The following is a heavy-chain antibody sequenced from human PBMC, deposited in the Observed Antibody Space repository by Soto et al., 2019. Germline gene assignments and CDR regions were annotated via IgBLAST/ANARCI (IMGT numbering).Heavy chain of an antibody. Sequence: GESLKSSCKGSGYSFNNYWIGWVRQMPGKGLEWMGIIYPGDSDTRYSPSFQGQVTISADKSVSTAYLQWSSLKASDTAMYYCARSHPYYDFWSGYSRYGMAVWGQETTVPVSS. CDR2: IYPGDSDT. V-gene: IGHV5-51*01. CDR1: GYSFNNYW. D-gene: IGHD3-3*01. J-gene: IGHJ6*02. CDR3: ARSHPYYDFWSGYSRYGMAV.